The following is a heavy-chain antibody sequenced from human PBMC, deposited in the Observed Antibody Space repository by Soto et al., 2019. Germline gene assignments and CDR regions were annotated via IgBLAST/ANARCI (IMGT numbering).Heavy chain of an antibody. Sequence: PSETLSLTCTVSGGSISSSSYYWGWIRQPPGKGLEWIGSIYYSGSTYYNPSLKSRVTISVDTSKNQLSLKLSSVTAADTAVYYCARHAFRSYGDAFDIWGQGTMVTVSS. CDR2: IYYSGST. D-gene: IGHD5-18*01. V-gene: IGHV4-39*01. CDR3: ARHAFRSYGDAFDI. J-gene: IGHJ3*02. CDR1: GGSISSSSYY.